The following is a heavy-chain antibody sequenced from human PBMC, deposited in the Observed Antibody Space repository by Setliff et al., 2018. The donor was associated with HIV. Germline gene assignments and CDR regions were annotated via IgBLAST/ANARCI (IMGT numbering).Heavy chain of an antibody. Sequence: GGSLRLSCAASGFTVSNDYMSWVRQAPGRGLEWVSAILSTGERTFYADSVKGRFTISRDNSKNTVYLQMNSLRAEDTAVYYCARFHMGHFDYWGQGTLVTVSS. CDR3: ARFHMGHFDY. CDR2: ILSTGERT. CDR1: GFTVSNDY. J-gene: IGHJ4*02. V-gene: IGHV3-66*01.